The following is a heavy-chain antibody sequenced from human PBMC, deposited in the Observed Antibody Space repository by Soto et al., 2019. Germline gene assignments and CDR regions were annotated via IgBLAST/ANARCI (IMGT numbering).Heavy chain of an antibody. CDR1: GFTFSSYG. D-gene: IGHD3-9*01. CDR2: ISYDGSNK. Sequence: GGSLRLSCAASGFTFSSYGMHWVRQAPGKGLEWVAVISYDGSNKYYADSVKGRFTISRDNSKNTLYLQMNSLRAEDTAVYYCAKDLAHLTITPFDYWGQGTLVTVSS. J-gene: IGHJ4*02. CDR3: AKDLAHLTITPFDY. V-gene: IGHV3-30*18.